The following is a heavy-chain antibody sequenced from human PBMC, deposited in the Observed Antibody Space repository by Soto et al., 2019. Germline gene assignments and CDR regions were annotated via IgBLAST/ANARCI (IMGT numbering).Heavy chain of an antibody. J-gene: IGHJ4*02. Sequence: SETLSLTCAVYGGSFSGYYWSWIRQPPGKWLEWIGEINHSGSTNYNPSLKSRVTISVDTSKNQFSLKLSSVTAADTAVYYCASSFSDCSSTSCYTIDYWGQRTLVTVSS. CDR1: GGSFSGYY. CDR2: INHSGST. CDR3: ASSFSDCSSTSCYTIDY. V-gene: IGHV4-34*01. D-gene: IGHD2-2*02.